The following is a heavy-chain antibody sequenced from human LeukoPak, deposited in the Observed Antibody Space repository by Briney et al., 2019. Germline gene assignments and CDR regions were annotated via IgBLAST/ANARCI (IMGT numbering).Heavy chain of an antibody. D-gene: IGHD3-3*02. CDR3: ARDKAHFTY. CDR1: GGSISSYY. J-gene: IGHJ4*02. Sequence: SETLSLTCTVSGGSISSYYWSWIRQPPGKGLERIGYIYYSGSTNYNPSLKSRVTISVDTSKNQFSLKLSSVTAADTAVYYCARDKAHFTYWGQGTLVTVSS. CDR2: IYYSGST. V-gene: IGHV4-59*01.